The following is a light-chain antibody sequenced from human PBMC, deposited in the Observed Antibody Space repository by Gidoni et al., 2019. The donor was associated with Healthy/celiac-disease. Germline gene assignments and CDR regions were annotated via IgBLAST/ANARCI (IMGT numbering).Light chain of an antibody. J-gene: IGKJ2*01. V-gene: IGKV1-8*01. CDR2: AAS. CDR3: QQYYSYPRT. Sequence: ALRITPSPSSFSASTGDRVTITCRASQGISSYLAWYQQKPGKAPKLLIYAASTLQSGVPSRFSGSGSGTDFTLTISCLQSEDCETYYCQQYYSYPRTFGQGTKLEIK. CDR1: QGISSY.